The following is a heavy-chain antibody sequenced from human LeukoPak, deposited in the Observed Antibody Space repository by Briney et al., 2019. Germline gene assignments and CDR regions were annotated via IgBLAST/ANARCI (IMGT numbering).Heavy chain of an antibody. D-gene: IGHD3-22*01. CDR3: AGDSSGYYYFDF. CDR2: INHSGST. J-gene: IGHJ4*02. CDR1: GGSFSGYY. V-gene: IGHV4-34*01. Sequence: PSETLSLTCAVYGGSFSGYYWSWIRQPPGKGLEWIGEINHSGSTNYNPSLKSRVTISVDTSENHFSLKLTSVTAADTAVYYCAGDSSGYYYFDFWGQGTLVTVSS.